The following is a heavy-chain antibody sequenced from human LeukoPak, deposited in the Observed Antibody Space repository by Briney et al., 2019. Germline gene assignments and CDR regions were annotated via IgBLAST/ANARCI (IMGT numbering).Heavy chain of an antibody. CDR1: GGSFSGYY. J-gene: IGHJ6*02. V-gene: IGHV4-34*01. CDR2: INHSGST. CDR3: ARAGLYCSSTSCFYYYYYGMDV. Sequence: SETLSLTCAVYGGSFSGYYWSWIRQPPGKGLEWIGEINHSGSTNYNPSLTSRVTISVDTSKNQFSLKLSSVTAADTAVYYCARAGLYCSSTSCFYYYYYGMDVWGQGTTVTVSS. D-gene: IGHD2-2*01.